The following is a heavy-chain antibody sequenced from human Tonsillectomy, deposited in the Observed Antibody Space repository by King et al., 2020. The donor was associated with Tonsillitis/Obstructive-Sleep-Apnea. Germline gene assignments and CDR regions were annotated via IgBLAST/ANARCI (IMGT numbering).Heavy chain of an antibody. CDR2: TYYRSKWYN. Sequence: VQLQQSGPGLVKPSQTLSLTCAISGDSVSSNSAAWNWIRQSPSRGLEWLGRTYYRSKWYNDYAVSVKSRITINPETSKNQFSLQLNSVTPEDTAVYYCALALGADSFPPDWFDPWGQGTLVTVFS. CDR1: GDSVSSNSAA. J-gene: IGHJ5*02. V-gene: IGHV6-1*01. D-gene: IGHD3-16*01. CDR3: ALALGADSFPPDWFDP.